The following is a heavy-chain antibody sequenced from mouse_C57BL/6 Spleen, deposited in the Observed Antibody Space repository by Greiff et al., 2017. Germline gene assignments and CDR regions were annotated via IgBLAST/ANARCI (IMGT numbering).Heavy chain of an antibody. J-gene: IGHJ4*01. CDR3: ARRDDYDQGMDY. V-gene: IGHV1-18*01. Sequence: VQLQQSGPELVKPGASVKIPCKASGYTFTDYNMGWVKQSHGKSLEWIGDINPNNGGTIYNQKFKGKATLTVDKASSTAYRELRSLTSEDTSVYDCARRDDYDQGMDYWGQGTSVTVSS. D-gene: IGHD2-4*01. CDR1: GYTFTDYN. CDR2: INPNNGGT.